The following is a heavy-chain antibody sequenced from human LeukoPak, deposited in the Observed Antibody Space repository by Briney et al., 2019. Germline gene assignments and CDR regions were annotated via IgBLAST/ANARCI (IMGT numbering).Heavy chain of an antibody. CDR1: GFTFSSYE. V-gene: IGHV3-48*03. D-gene: IGHD3-10*01. CDR3: ARKNLYGSGTYLDY. CDR2: VSSSGSTI. J-gene: IGHJ4*02. Sequence: GGSLRLSCAASGFTFSSYEMNWVRQAPGKGLEWVPYVSSSGSTIYYADSVKGRFTISRDNAKNSLYLQMNSLRAEDTSVYYCARKNLYGSGTYLDYWGQGTLVTVSS.